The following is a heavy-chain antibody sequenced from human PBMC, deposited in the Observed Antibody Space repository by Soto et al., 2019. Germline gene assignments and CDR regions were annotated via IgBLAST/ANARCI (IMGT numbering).Heavy chain of an antibody. D-gene: IGHD1-26*01. J-gene: IGHJ5*02. CDR1: GYTFIGYY. CDR3: GRDGVGATPLGWFDP. V-gene: IGHV1-2*06. CDR2: INPRSGDT. Sequence: ASVKVSCKASGYTFIGYYIHWVRQAPGQGLEWMGRINPRSGDTTYAQKFQGRLTMTRDTSVSTAYMELSSLRSDDTAVYYCGRDGVGATPLGWFDPWGQGSLVTVSS.